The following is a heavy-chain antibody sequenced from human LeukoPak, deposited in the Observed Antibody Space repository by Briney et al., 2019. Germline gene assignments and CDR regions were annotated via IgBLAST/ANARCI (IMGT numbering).Heavy chain of an antibody. CDR1: GFTFSSYS. V-gene: IGHV3-21*01. D-gene: IGHD1-26*01. J-gene: IGHJ3*02. CDR2: ISSSSSYI. CDR3: ARDFCRFPQAGGSYQCAFDI. Sequence: PGGSLRLSCAASGFTFSSYSMNWVRQAPGKGLEWVSSISSSSSYIYYADSVKGRFTISRDNAKNSLYLQMNSLRAEDTAVYYCARDFCRFPQAGGSYQCAFDIWGQGTMVTVSS.